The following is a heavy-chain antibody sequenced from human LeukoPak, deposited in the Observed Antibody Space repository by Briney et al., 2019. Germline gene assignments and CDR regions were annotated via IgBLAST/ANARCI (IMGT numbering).Heavy chain of an antibody. Sequence: PGGSLRLSCAASGFTFSSYGMHWVRQAPGKGLEWVAFIRYDGSNKYYADSVKGRFTISRDNSKNTLYLQMNSLRAEDTAVYYCAKECTSRWGTAGIAHRYYYYYMDVWGKGTTVTVSS. J-gene: IGHJ6*03. V-gene: IGHV3-30*02. CDR3: AKECTSRWGTAGIAHRYYYYYMDV. D-gene: IGHD6-13*01. CDR2: IRYDGSNK. CDR1: GFTFSSYG.